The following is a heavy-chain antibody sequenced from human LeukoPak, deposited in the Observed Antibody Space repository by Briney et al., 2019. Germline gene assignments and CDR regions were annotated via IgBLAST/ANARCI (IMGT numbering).Heavy chain of an antibody. Sequence: PGGSLRLSCAASGFTFSSYAMNWVRQAPGKGLEWVSTFSGSGVSTYYADSVKGRFTISRDNSKNTLYLQMNSLRAEDTAVYYCAKESGALGAPLYDYWGRGILVTASS. CDR1: GFTFSSYA. V-gene: IGHV3-23*01. J-gene: IGHJ4*02. CDR2: FSGSGVST. CDR3: AKESGALGAPLYDY. D-gene: IGHD4/OR15-4a*01.